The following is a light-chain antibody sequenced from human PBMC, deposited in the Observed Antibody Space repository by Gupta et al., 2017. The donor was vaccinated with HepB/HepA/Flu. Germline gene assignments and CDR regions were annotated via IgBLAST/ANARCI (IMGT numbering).Light chain of an antibody. CDR2: RND. Sequence: QSVLPQPPSMSGAPGQWVTISCSGSSFNIGRNFVYWYRQFPGTAPKLLIYRNDQRPSGVPDRFSASKSGTSAALAIKGLRAGEEADYYCEAWEDSLSGRVIFGGGTKVTVL. J-gene: IGLJ2*01. V-gene: IGLV1-47*01. CDR1: SFNIGRNF. CDR3: EAWEDSLSGRVI.